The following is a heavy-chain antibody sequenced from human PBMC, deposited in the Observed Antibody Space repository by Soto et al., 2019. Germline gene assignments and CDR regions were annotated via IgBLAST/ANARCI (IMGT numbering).Heavy chain of an antibody. J-gene: IGHJ5*02. Sequence: GASVKVSCKASGYTFTSYGISWVRQAPGQGLEWMGWISAYNGNTNYAQKLQGRVTMTTDTSTSTAYMELRSLRSDDTAVYYCAKLLLDEIAALLDPWGQGTXVTVSS. V-gene: IGHV1-18*01. CDR3: AKLLLDEIAALLDP. CDR2: ISAYNGNT. CDR1: GYTFTSYG. D-gene: IGHD6-6*01.